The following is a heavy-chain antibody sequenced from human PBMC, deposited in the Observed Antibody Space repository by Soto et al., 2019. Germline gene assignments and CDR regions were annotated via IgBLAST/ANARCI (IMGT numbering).Heavy chain of an antibody. CDR1: GGSISSGDYY. Sequence: PSETLSLTCTVSGGSISSGDYYWSWIRQPPGKGLEWIGYIYYSGSTYYNPSLKSRVTISVDTSTKQFSLKLSSVTAADTAVYYCARHRITAVRGGLDWGQGTLVTVSS. J-gene: IGHJ4*02. CDR3: ARHRITAVRGGLD. CDR2: IYYSGST. D-gene: IGHD3-10*01. V-gene: IGHV4-30-4*01.